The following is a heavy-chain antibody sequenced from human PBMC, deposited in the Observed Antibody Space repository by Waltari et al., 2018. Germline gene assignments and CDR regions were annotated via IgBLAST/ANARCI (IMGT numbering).Heavy chain of an antibody. CDR2: IKQDGSES. CDR1: GFSFNSYW. J-gene: IGHJ4*02. CDR3: SVSLNS. Sequence: EVHLVASGGGLVQPGGSLRLSCAASGFSFNSYWMDWVRQDPGKGLEWVANIKQDGSESHYVESVKGRFTISRDNAQNLLYLQMDSLRAEDTAVYYCSVSLNSWGQGTLVTVSS. V-gene: IGHV3-7*01.